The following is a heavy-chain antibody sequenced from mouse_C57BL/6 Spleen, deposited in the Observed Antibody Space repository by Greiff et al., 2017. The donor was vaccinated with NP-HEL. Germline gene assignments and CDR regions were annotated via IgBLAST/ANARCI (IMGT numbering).Heavy chain of an antibody. CDR3: ARASITTVVATKWYFDV. J-gene: IGHJ1*03. Sequence: EVQGVESGGGLVKPGGSLKLSCAASGFTFSSYAMSWVRQTPEKRLEWVATISDGGSYTYYPDNVKGRFTISRDNAKNNLYLQMSHLKSEDTAMYYCARASITTVVATKWYFDVWGTGTTVTVSS. D-gene: IGHD1-1*01. V-gene: IGHV5-4*01. CDR2: ISDGGSYT. CDR1: GFTFSSYA.